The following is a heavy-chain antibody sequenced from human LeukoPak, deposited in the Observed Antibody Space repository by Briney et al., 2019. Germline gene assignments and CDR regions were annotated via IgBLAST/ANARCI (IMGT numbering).Heavy chain of an antibody. V-gene: IGHV3-7*01. CDR2: IKQDGSEK. Sequence: GGSLRLSCAASGFIFSSYAMSWVRQAPGKGLEWVANIKQDGSEKYYVDSVKGRFTISRDNAKNSLYLQMNSLRAEDTAVYYCARDSQQLDAFDIWGQGTMVTVSS. CDR3: ARDSQQLDAFDI. J-gene: IGHJ3*02. D-gene: IGHD6-13*01. CDR1: GFIFSSYA.